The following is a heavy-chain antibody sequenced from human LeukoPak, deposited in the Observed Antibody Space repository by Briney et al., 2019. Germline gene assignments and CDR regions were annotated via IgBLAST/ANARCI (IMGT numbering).Heavy chain of an antibody. J-gene: IGHJ5*02. CDR1: GGTFSSYA. CDR3: ARDSPDWGNWFAP. CDR2: IIPIFGTA. Sequence: GASVKVSCKASGGTFSSYAISWVRQAPGQGLEWMGGIIPIFGTANYAQKFQGRVTITADESTSTAYMELSNLRLEDTAVYYCARDSPDWGNWFAPWGQGTLVTVSS. D-gene: IGHD3-9*01. V-gene: IGHV1-69*13.